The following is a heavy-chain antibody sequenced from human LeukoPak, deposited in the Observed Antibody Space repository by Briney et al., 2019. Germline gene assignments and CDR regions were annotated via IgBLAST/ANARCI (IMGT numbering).Heavy chain of an antibody. Sequence: GGSLRLSCAASGFTFSSYWMSWVRQAPGKGLERVANIKQDGSEKYYVDSVKGRFTISRDNAKNSLYLQMNSLRAEDTAVYYCARAPARHCSSTSCYGPPPYYMDVWGKGTTVTVSS. CDR3: ARAPARHCSSTSCYGPPPYYMDV. CDR1: GFTFSSYW. CDR2: IKQDGSEK. J-gene: IGHJ6*03. D-gene: IGHD2-2*01. V-gene: IGHV3-7*01.